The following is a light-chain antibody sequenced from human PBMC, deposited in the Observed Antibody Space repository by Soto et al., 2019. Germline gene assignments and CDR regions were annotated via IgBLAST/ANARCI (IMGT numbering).Light chain of an antibody. CDR1: QDIRNY. Sequence: DIQMTQSPSSLSASVGDRVTITCQASQDIRNYLNWYQQKPGRAPKVLIYDASNLETGVPSRFSGSGSGTDFTFTITSLAPEASATYSCQQYNNMPLTFGGATKVDIK. V-gene: IGKV1-33*01. CDR2: DAS. CDR3: QQYNNMPLT. J-gene: IGKJ4*01.